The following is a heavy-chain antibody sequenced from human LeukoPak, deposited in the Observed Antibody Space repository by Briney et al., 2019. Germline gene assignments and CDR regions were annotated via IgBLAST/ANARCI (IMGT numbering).Heavy chain of an antibody. CDR2: IYYSGST. CDR1: GGSISSSSYY. J-gene: IGHJ3*02. D-gene: IGHD4-17*01. CDR3: ARRVTNDYGDSNDAFDM. V-gene: IGHV4-39*01. Sequence: SETLSLTCTVSGGSISSSSYYWGWIRQPPGKGLEWIGSIYYSGSTYYNPSLKSRVTISVDTSKNQFSLKLSSVTAADTAVYFCARRVTNDYGDSNDAFDMWGQGTMVTVSS.